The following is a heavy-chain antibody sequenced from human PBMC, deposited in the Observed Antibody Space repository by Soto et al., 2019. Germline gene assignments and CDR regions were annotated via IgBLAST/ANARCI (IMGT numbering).Heavy chain of an antibody. CDR1: GDSVSSNSAV. D-gene: IGHD3-10*01. CDR3: ARGAYGSGNGHFDP. Sequence: PLQTLSLTCAISGDSVSSNSAVWNWIRQSPSRGLEWLGRTYYRSKWYNDYTVSVKSRITINPDTSKNQFSLQLNSVTPEDTAVYYCARGAYGSGNGHFDPWGQGTLVTVSS. V-gene: IGHV6-1*01. J-gene: IGHJ5*02. CDR2: TYYRSKWYN.